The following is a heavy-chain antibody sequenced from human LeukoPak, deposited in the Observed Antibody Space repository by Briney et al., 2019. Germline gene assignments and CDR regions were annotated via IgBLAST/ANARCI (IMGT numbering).Heavy chain of an antibody. D-gene: IGHD4-23*01. CDR1: GFTFSSHV. CDR3: ASAGGNVLDAFDI. V-gene: IGHV3-21*01. CDR2: ISSSSSYI. Sequence: GGSLRLSCAASGFTFSSHVMNWVRQAPGKGLEWVSSISSSSSYIYYADSVKGRFTISRDNAKNSLYLQMNSLRAEDTAVYYCASAGGNVLDAFDIWGQGTMVTVSS. J-gene: IGHJ3*02.